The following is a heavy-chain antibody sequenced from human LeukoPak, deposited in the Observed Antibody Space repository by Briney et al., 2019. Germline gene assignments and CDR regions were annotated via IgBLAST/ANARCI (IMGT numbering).Heavy chain of an antibody. CDR1: GGTFSSYA. Sequence: SVKVSCKASGGTFSSYAISWVRQAPGQGLEWMGGIIPIFGTANYAQKFQGRVTITTDESTSTAYMELSSLRSEDTAVYYCASGLGYCSGGSCYQDAFDIWGQGTMVTVSS. CDR2: IIPIFGTA. J-gene: IGHJ3*02. D-gene: IGHD2-15*01. CDR3: ASGLGYCSGGSCYQDAFDI. V-gene: IGHV1-69*05.